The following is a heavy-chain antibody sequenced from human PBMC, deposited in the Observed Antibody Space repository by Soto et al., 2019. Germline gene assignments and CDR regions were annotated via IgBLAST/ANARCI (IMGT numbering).Heavy chain of an antibody. CDR1: GFPFNSYP. CDR2: ISTDGRDK. J-gene: IGHJ6*02. Sequence: GGSLRLSCAASGFPFNSYPMDWVRQAPGKGLEWVAVISTDGRDKHYAGSVKGRFTISRDNSKNTLYLQMNSLRDEDTAVYNCARGRVLLWFGELLADGYYYGMDVWGQGT. V-gene: IGHV3-30*04. CDR3: ARGRVLLWFGELLADGYYYGMDV. D-gene: IGHD3-10*01.